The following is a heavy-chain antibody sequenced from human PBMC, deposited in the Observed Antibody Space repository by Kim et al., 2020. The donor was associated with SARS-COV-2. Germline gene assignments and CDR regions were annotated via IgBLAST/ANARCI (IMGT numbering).Heavy chain of an antibody. Sequence: GGSLRLSCAASGFTFSSYSMNWVRQAPGKGLEWVSSISSSSSYIYYADSVKGRFTISRDNAKNSLYLQMNSLRAEDTAVYYCARDNKRGAVAGIFVAGYWGQGTLVTVSS. V-gene: IGHV3-21*01. CDR3: ARDNKRGAVAGIFVAGY. CDR1: GFTFSSYS. D-gene: IGHD6-19*01. CDR2: ISSSSSYI. J-gene: IGHJ4*02.